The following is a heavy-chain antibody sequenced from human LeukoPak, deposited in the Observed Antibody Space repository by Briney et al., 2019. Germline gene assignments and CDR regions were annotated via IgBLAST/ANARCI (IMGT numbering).Heavy chain of an antibody. D-gene: IGHD2-21*01. CDR3: AKDCGLYGFYYYSMDV. Sequence: PGGALRLSCAASGFTFSSYAMSWVRQAPGKGLEGVSAISGSGCSTYYADSVKGRFTISRDNSKNTLYLQMNSLRAEDTAVYYCAKDCGLYGFYYYSMDVWGKGTTVTVSS. CDR2: ISGSGCST. J-gene: IGHJ6*03. CDR1: GFTFSSYA. V-gene: IGHV3-23*01.